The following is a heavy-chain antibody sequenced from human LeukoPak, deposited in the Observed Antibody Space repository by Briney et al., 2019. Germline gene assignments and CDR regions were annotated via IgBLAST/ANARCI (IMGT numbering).Heavy chain of an antibody. CDR3: ARHARTTVTTPFGY. D-gene: IGHD4-17*01. V-gene: IGHV4-39*01. J-gene: IGHJ4*02. CDR2: IYYSGST. CDR1: VGSISSSSYY. Sequence: PSETLSLTCTVSVGSISSSSYYWGWIRQPPGKGLEWIGSIYYSGSTYYNPSLKSRVTISVDTSKNQFSLKLSSVTAADTAVYYCARHARTTVTTPFGYWGQGTLVTVSS.